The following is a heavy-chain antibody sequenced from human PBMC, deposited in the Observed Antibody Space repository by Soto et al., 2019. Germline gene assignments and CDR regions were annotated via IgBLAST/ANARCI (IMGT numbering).Heavy chain of an antibody. D-gene: IGHD6-6*01. CDR3: VRDYSSSSNYYYYYGMDV. CDR2: ISYDGNSE. J-gene: IGHJ6*02. Sequence: GGSLRLSCAASGFTFSNYAMHWVRQAPGKGLEWVAIISYDGNSEYYADSVKGRFTISRDNSKNTLYLQMNSLRAEDTAVYYCVRDYSSSSNYYYYYGMDVWGQGTTVTVSS. CDR1: GFTFSNYA. V-gene: IGHV3-30-3*01.